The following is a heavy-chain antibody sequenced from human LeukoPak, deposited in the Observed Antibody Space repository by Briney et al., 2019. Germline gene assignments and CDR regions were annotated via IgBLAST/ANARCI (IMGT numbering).Heavy chain of an antibody. CDR2: IYPGDSGP. D-gene: IGHD1-26*01. CDR3: GMSGDRVPLQDDVFDV. J-gene: IGHJ3*01. Sequence: GESLKISCKVSGYSFTSYCIGWVRQMPGKGLEWMGIIYPGDSGPTYSPSFQGQVTISVDKSINTAYLQWSSLQASDTAMYYCGMSGDRVPLQDDVFDVWAKGQWSPSLQ. V-gene: IGHV5-51*01. CDR1: GYSFTSYC.